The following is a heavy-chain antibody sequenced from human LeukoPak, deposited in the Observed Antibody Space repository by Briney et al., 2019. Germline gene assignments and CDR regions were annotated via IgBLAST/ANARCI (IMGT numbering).Heavy chain of an antibody. J-gene: IGHJ4*02. Sequence: SGPTLVNPTPTHTLTCTVSGFSLSTSGVGVGWIRQPPGKALEWLALIYWDDDKRYSPSLKSRLTITKDTSKNQVVLTMTNIDPVGTATYYCAHAQLVRSFDYWGQGTLVTVSS. CDR3: AHAQLVRSFDY. CDR2: IYWDDDK. D-gene: IGHD5-24*01. CDR1: GFSLSTSGVG. V-gene: IGHV2-5*02.